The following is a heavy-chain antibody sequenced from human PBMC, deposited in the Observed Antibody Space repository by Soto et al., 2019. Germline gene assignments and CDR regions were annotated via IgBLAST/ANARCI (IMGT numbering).Heavy chain of an antibody. V-gene: IGHV4-59*01. CDR2: IYYSGST. CDR1: GGSISSYY. J-gene: IGHJ5*02. CDR3: ARVLPLGCSGGSCSTWFVP. Sequence: SETLSLTCTASGGSISSYYWSWIRQPPGKGLEWIGYIYYSGSTNYNPSLKSRVTISVDTSKNQFSLKLSSVTAADTAVYYCARVLPLGCSGGSCSTWFVPWGQGTLVTVSS. D-gene: IGHD2-15*01.